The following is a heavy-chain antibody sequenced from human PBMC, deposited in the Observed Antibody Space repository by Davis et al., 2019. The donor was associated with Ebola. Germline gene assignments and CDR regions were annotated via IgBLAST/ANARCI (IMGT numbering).Heavy chain of an antibody. CDR2: IYTDASST. D-gene: IGHD1-1*01. CDR1: GFTFSSYW. V-gene: IGHV3-74*01. CDR3: AKRTAGSQAFVDY. J-gene: IGHJ4*02. Sequence: HTGGSLRLSCAASGFTFSSYWMHWVRQAPGKGLEWVSHIYTDASSTAYADSVKGRFTISRDNSKNTVFLQMTSLRAEDTAVYYCAKRTAGSQAFVDYWGQGTLVTVSS.